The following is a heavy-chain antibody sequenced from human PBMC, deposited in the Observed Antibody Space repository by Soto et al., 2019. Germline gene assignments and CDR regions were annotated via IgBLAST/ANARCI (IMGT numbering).Heavy chain of an antibody. Sequence: QVQLVESGGGLVKPGGSLRLSCAASGFSFSVYYMTWIRQAPGRGLECISYISNRGDAIYYANSVKGRFTISRDDARSSLFLQMEALGAEDTAVSYCARDRAGSSTFPHNTFDLWGQGTTVTVAS. D-gene: IGHD6-6*01. CDR2: ISNRGDAI. CDR1: GFSFSVYY. CDR3: ARDRAGSSTFPHNTFDL. V-gene: IGHV3-11*01. J-gene: IGHJ3*01.